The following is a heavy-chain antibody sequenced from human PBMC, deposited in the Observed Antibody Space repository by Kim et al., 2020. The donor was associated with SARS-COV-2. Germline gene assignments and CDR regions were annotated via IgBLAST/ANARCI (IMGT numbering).Heavy chain of an antibody. Sequence: YAAPVKGRFTISRDDSKNTLYLQMNSLKTEDTAVYYCTTDPGFFGVVITYWGQGTLVTVSS. D-gene: IGHD3-3*01. J-gene: IGHJ4*02. CDR3: TTDPGFFGVVITY. V-gene: IGHV3-15*01.